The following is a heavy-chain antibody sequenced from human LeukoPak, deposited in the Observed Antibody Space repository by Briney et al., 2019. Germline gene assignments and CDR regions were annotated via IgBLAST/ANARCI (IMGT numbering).Heavy chain of an antibody. CDR3: ASYYYDSSGFDY. V-gene: IGHV4-30-2*01. D-gene: IGHD3-22*01. J-gene: IGHJ4*02. Sequence: PSETLSLTCAVSGGSISSGGYSWSWIRQPPGKGLEWIGYIYHSRSTYYNPSLKSRVTISVDRSKNQFSLKLSSVTAADTAVYYCASYYYDSSGFDYWGQGTLVTVSS. CDR1: GGSISSGGYS. CDR2: IYHSRST.